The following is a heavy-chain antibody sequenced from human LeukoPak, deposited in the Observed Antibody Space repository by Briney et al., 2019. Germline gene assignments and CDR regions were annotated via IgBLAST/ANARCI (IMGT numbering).Heavy chain of an antibody. CDR1: GFTFSSYS. CDR3: ARSPGGPITTIVVAEAAFDI. D-gene: IGHD3-22*01. J-gene: IGHJ3*02. Sequence: PGGSLRLSCAASGFTFSSYSMNWVRQAPGKGLEWVSSISSSSYIYYADSVKGRFTISRDNAKNSLYLQMNSLRAEDTAVYYCARSPGGPITTIVVAEAAFDIWGQGTMVTVSS. CDR2: ISSSSYI. V-gene: IGHV3-21*01.